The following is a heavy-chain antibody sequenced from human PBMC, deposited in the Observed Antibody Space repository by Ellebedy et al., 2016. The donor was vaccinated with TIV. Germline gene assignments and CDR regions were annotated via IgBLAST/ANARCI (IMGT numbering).Heavy chain of an antibody. CDR1: GFTFSTYC. CDR3: MRDHCNTTSCQWYFDL. D-gene: IGHD2-2*01. Sequence: GESLKISXAASGFTFSTYCMNWVRQAPGKGLEWISYIHYGGTGVNYADSVKGRFTISRDNAKNSLYLQMNSLRDEDTAVYYCMRDHCNTTSCQWYFDLWGRGTLVTVSS. J-gene: IGHJ2*01. V-gene: IGHV3-48*02. CDR2: IHYGGTGV.